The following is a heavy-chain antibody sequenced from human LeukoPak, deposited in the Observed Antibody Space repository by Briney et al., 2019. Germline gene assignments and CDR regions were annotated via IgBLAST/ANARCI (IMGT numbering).Heavy chain of an antibody. D-gene: IGHD4-17*01. CDR2: IIPILGIA. Sequence: SVKVSCKASGGTFSSYTISWVRQAPGQGLEWMGRIIPILGIANYAPKFQGRVTFTEDKSTSTSYKELSRLGSEAAAVYCWATMAEGEDDYGDYLLACWGQGTLVTVSS. CDR3: ATMAEGEDDYGDYLLAC. J-gene: IGHJ4*02. CDR1: GGTFSSYT. V-gene: IGHV1-69*02.